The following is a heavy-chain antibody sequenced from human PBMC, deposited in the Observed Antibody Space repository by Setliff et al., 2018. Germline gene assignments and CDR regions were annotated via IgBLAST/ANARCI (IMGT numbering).Heavy chain of an antibody. V-gene: IGHV1-18*01. CDR2: ISAYTGNA. D-gene: IGHD2-2*01. Sequence: ASVKVSCKASGYTFSDYGITWVRQAPGQGLEWMGRISAYTGNAYYAHKLQDRVTMTTDTSTGTAYMELRSLTSDDTAVYYCSRLVRYCTTTSCQRLSGDEYWGQGTVVTVSS. J-gene: IGHJ4*02. CDR1: GYTFSDYG. CDR3: SRLVRYCTTTSCQRLSGDEY.